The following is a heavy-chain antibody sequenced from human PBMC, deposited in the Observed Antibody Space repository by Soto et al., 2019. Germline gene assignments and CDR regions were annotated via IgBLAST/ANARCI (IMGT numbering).Heavy chain of an antibody. D-gene: IGHD1-26*01. V-gene: IGHV1-2*02. J-gene: IGHJ4*02. CDR3: GRGRSGELVIFY. CDR2: INPNSGGT. Sequence: GASVKVSCRASGYTFTGYYMHWVRQAPGQGLEWMGWINPNSGGTNYAQKYQGRVTMTRYTSITTVYMELSNLSPDDTAVYYCGRGRSGELVIFYWGQGTLVTVSS. CDR1: GYTFTGYY.